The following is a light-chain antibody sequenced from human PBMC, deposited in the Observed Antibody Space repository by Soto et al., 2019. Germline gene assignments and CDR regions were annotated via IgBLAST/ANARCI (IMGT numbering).Light chain of an antibody. CDR1: HSLLHSNGYNY. Sequence: DIVMTQSPLSLPVTPGEPASISCMSSHSLLHSNGYNYLDWYLQRSGQSPQVLIYLGSNRASGVPDRFSGSGSGTDFTLKISRVEAEDVGVYYCMQPLQTPWTFGQGTKVDVK. J-gene: IGKJ1*01. CDR3: MQPLQTPWT. CDR2: LGS. V-gene: IGKV2-28*01.